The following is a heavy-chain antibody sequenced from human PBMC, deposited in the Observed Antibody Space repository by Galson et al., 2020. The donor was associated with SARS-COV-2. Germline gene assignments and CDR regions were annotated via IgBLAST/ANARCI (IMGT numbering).Heavy chain of an antibody. CDR1: GFTFSSYS. Sequence: GGSLRLSCAASGFTFSSYSMNWVRQAPGKGLEWVSSISSSSSYIYYADSVKGRFTISRDNAKNSLYLQMNSLRAEDTAVYYCARDPAVVFELYYYGMDVWGQGTTVTVSS. CDR2: ISSSSSYI. D-gene: IGHD1-7*01. J-gene: IGHJ6*02. CDR3: ARDPAVVFELYYYGMDV. V-gene: IGHV3-21*01.